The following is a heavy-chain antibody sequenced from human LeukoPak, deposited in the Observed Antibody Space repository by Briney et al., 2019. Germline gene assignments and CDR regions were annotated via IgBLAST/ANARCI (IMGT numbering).Heavy chain of an antibody. J-gene: IGHJ5*02. CDR3: AREGGSYSSSWIRFNWFDP. CDR2: INSYGSST. V-gene: IGHV3-74*01. Sequence: GGTLRLSCAASGVTFSSYWMHWVRHAPGKGLVWVSRINSYGSSTIYAASVEGRFTISRDNAKNTLYLQMSSLRAEGTAVYYCAREGGSYSSSWIRFNWFDPWGQGTLVTVSS. CDR1: GVTFSSYW. D-gene: IGHD6-13*01.